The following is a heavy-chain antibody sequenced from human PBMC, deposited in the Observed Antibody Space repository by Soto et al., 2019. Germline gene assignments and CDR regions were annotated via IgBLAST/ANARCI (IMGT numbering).Heavy chain of an antibody. D-gene: IGHD2-15*01. CDR2: ITISGNYI. CDR1: GFAFQTYT. J-gene: IGHJ4*02. CDR3: ASGIVGGVFDY. Sequence: GGSLRLSCAASGFAFQTYTMEWLRQPPGKGLEWVSSITISGNYIYYADSVKGRFTISRDNGRNSVYLQMNSLRAEDTAVYYCASGIVGGVFDYWGQGTLVTVSS. V-gene: IGHV3-21*01.